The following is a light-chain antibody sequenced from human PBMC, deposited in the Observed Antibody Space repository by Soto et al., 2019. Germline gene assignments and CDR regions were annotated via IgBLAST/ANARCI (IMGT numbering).Light chain of an antibody. CDR1: QSISTY. CDR2: ATS. V-gene: IGKV1-39*01. CDR3: QQSYSTPPGT. J-gene: IGKJ1*01. Sequence: DVQMTKSQSSLSASVGDRFTITFRSSQSISTYLIWYQQKPGKAPKLLIYATSSLQSGVPSRFSGSGSGTDFTLTISSLQPEDFATYYCQQSYSTPPGTFGQGTNVDIK.